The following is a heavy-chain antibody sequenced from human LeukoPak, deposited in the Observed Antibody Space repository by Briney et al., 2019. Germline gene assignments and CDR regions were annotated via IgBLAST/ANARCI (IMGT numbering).Heavy chain of an antibody. CDR1: GFTFDDYG. D-gene: IGHD2-15*01. CDR3: ARDLALSTYCSGGSCYSVGAFDI. J-gene: IGHJ3*02. CDR2: INWNGGRT. Sequence: PGGSLTLSWAASGFTFDDYGMSWVRQAHGKGLEWVSGINWNGGRTVYADSVKGRFTISRDNAKNSLYLQMNSLRAEDTAVYYCARDLALSTYCSGGSCYSVGAFDIWGQGTMVTVSS. V-gene: IGHV3-20*04.